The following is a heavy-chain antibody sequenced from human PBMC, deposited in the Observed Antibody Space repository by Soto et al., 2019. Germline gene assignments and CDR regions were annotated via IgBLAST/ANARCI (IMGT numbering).Heavy chain of an antibody. J-gene: IGHJ3*02. Sequence: QAQLVQSGAEMKKPGASVKVSCKAAGYTFSAYTMNWVRQAPGQSLEWMGWINVGSGNTRYSQNLQGRGSITRETSASTVYMELTGLKSEDTAMYYCARDSETLGPRANDALDIWGQGTMVTVSS. V-gene: IGHV1-3*01. CDR1: GYTFSAYT. CDR3: ARDSETLGPRANDALDI. D-gene: IGHD3-3*02. CDR2: INVGSGNT.